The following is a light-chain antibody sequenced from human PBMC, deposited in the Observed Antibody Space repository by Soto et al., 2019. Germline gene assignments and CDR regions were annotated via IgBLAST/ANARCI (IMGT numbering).Light chain of an antibody. CDR3: HQRNNWPIT. J-gene: IGKJ5*01. Sequence: EIVLTQSPATLSLSPGERATLSCRASQSVSSFLAWYQQKPGQAPRLFIYDASNRATGIPARFSGSGSGTDFTLTISSLEPEDFAVYYCHQRNNWPITFGQGTRLEIK. CDR1: QSVSSF. V-gene: IGKV3-11*01. CDR2: DAS.